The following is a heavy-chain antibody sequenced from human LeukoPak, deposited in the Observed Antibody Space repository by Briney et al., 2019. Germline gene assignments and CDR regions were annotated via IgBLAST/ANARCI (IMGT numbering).Heavy chain of an antibody. D-gene: IGHD6-13*01. CDR2: ISSGGSTI. CDR1: GFTFNDHY. Sequence: GGSLRLSCVASGFTFNDHYMSWIRQAPGKGLEWISYISSGGSTIHYADSVKGRFTISRDNAKNSLYLQMNSLRDEDTAVYYCTRRHSSSWYADSGYWGQGTLVTVSS. CDR3: TRRHSSSWYADSGY. V-gene: IGHV3-11*04. J-gene: IGHJ4*02.